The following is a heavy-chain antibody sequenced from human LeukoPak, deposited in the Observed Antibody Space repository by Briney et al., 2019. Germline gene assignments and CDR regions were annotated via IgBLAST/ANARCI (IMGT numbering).Heavy chain of an antibody. CDR2: ISSSSSYI. V-gene: IGHV3-21*01. Sequence: GGSLRLSCAASGFTFSSYSMNWVRQAPGKGLEWVSSISSSSSYIYYADSVKGRFTISRDNAKNSLYLQMNSLRAEDTAVYYCARVRSSSRAYYYYYYMDVWGKGTTVTVSS. J-gene: IGHJ6*03. D-gene: IGHD6-6*01. CDR1: GFTFSSYS. CDR3: ARVRSSSRAYYYYYYMDV.